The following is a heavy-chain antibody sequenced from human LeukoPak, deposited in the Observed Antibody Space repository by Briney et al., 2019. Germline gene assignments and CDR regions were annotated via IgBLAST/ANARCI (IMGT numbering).Heavy chain of an antibody. Sequence: PGGSLRLSCAASGFTFSDHYMDWVRQAPGKGLEWVGRIRNRGNGYTTEYAASVEGRFTISRDDSKSSLYLQMNSLKIEDTAVYYCVRKTIPTHGWDVWGQGTTVTVSS. D-gene: IGHD1/OR15-1a*01. J-gene: IGHJ6*02. CDR1: GFTFSDHY. CDR2: IRNRGNGYTT. V-gene: IGHV3-72*01. CDR3: VRKTIPTHGWDV.